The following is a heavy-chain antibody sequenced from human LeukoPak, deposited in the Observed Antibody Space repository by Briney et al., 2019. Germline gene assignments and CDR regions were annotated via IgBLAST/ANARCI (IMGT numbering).Heavy chain of an antibody. J-gene: IGHJ5*02. D-gene: IGHD2-2*01. V-gene: IGHV4-38-2*02. CDR3: ARDWGSVVPAAPPHWFDP. CDR1: GYSISSGYY. Sequence: SETLSLTCTVSGYSISSGYYWGWIRQPPGKGLEWIGSIYHSGSTYYNPSLKSRVIISVDTSKNQFSLKLSSVTAADTAVYYCARDWGSVVPAAPPHWFDPWGQGTLVTVSS. CDR2: IYHSGST.